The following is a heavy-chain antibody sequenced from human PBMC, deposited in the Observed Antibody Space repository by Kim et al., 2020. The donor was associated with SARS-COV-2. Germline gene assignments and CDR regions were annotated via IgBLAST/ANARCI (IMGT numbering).Heavy chain of an antibody. CDR2: ISGSGGSV. J-gene: IGHJ3*02. CDR3: EKVIFSHTFGSPTNFFAI. D-gene: IGHD3-16*01. CDR1: GFSIANYA. V-gene: IGHV3-23*01. Sequence: GGSLRLSCAASGFSIANYAMSWVRQAPGKGLEWVAAISGSGGSVHYTDTVEGQFTISRDNANNMLYLQMNSLRAEDTAVYFCEKVIFSHTFGSPTNFFAIGGQGTLLT.